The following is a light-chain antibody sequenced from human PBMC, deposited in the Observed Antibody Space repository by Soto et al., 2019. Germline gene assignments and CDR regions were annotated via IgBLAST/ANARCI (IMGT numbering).Light chain of an antibody. CDR3: QQYGSPPGLT. CDR1: KSVSSSY. Sequence: EIVLTQSPGTLSLSPGERATLSCRASKSVSSSYLAWYQQKPGQAPRLLIYGASSRATGIPDRFSGSGSGTDFTLTISRLEPEDFAVYYCQQYGSPPGLTFGGGTKVEIK. CDR2: GAS. V-gene: IGKV3-20*01. J-gene: IGKJ4*01.